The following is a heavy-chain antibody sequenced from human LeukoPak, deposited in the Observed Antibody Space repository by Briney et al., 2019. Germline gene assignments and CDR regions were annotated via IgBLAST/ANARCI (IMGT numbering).Heavy chain of an antibody. Sequence: PSETLSLTCTVSGGSISSGGYYWSWIRQHPGKSLEWIGYIYYSGSTYYNPSLKSRVTISVDTSKNQFSLKLSSVTAADTAVYYCARDRCSGGSCYYFDYWGQGTLVTVSS. CDR1: GGSISSGGYY. J-gene: IGHJ4*02. V-gene: IGHV4-31*03. D-gene: IGHD2-15*01. CDR3: ARDRCSGGSCYYFDY. CDR2: IYYSGST.